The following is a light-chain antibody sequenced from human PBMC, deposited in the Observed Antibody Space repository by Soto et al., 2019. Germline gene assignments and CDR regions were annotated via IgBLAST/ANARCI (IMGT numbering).Light chain of an antibody. Sequence: QSALTQPASVSGSPGQSITISCTGTSSDVGGYNYVSWYQQYPGKAPKLIISEVSNRPSGVSNRFSGSKSGNTASLTISGLQAEDEADYYCSSYTSTSTPCVFGTGTKVTVL. V-gene: IGLV2-14*01. J-gene: IGLJ1*01. CDR3: SSYTSTSTPCV. CDR2: EVS. CDR1: SSDVGGYNY.